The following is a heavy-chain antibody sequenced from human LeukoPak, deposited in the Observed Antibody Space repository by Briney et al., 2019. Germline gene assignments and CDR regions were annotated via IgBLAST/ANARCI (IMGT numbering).Heavy chain of an antibody. CDR2: INSDGSST. CDR1: GLTFSSYW. Sequence: GGSLRLSCAASGLTFSSYWMHWVRQAPGKGLVWVSRINSDGSSTIYADSVKGRFTISRDNAKNTVVLQMNSLSAEDTAVYYCATGGAQYYDYWGQGTVVTVSS. CDR3: ATGGAQYYDY. J-gene: IGHJ4*02. D-gene: IGHD3-16*01. V-gene: IGHV3-74*01.